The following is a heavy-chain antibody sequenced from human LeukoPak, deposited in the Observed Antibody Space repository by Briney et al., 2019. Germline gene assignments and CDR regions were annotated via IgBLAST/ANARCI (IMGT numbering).Heavy chain of an antibody. CDR3: AKDTHSSGLSYYFDY. J-gene: IGHJ4*02. V-gene: IGHV3-30*02. CDR1: GFTFSSYG. Sequence: GGSLRLSCAASGFTFSSYGMHWVRQAPGKGLEWVAFIRYDGSNKYYADSVKGRFTISRDNSKNTLYLQMNSLRAEDTAVYYCAKDTHSSGLSYYFDYWGQGTLVTVSS. CDR2: IRYDGSNK. D-gene: IGHD6-19*01.